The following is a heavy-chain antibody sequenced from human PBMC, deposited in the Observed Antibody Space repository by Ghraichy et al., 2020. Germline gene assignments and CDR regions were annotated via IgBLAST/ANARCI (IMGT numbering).Heavy chain of an antibody. CDR1: GGSFSGYY. V-gene: IGHV4-34*01. D-gene: IGHD6-19*01. CDR3: ARWVAVAGTSFDY. Sequence: SETLSLTCAVYGGSFSGYYWSWIRQPPGKGLEWIGEINHSGSTNYNPSLKSRVTISVDTSKNQFSLKLSSVTAADTAVYYCARWVAVAGTSFDYWGQGTLVTVSS. J-gene: IGHJ4*02. CDR2: INHSGST.